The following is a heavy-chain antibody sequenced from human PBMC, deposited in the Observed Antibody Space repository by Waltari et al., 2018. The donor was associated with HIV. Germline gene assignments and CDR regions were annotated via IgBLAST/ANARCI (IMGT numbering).Heavy chain of an antibody. CDR3: ARHCLQKGWLPQLKYYYGMDV. CDR1: AGPITSSSYY. J-gene: IGHJ6*02. CDR2: LFHSGST. V-gene: IGHV4-39*01. D-gene: IGHD1-1*01. Sequence: QQQLQESGPGLVKPSETLSPTCTVPAGPITSSSYYWAWPLQSPGKGLEWIGSLFHSGSTYYSPSLRSRATISGDMSANRFSLKLTSVTATDTAVYFCARHCLQKGWLPQLKYYYGMDVWGQGTTVIVSS.